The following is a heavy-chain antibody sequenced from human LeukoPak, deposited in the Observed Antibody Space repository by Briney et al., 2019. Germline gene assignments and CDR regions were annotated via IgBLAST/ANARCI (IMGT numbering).Heavy chain of an antibody. D-gene: IGHD6-19*01. J-gene: IGHJ4*02. CDR1: GDSVSSNSAA. V-gene: IGHV6-1*01. CDR2: TYYRSKWYN. Sequence: SQTLSLTCALSGDSVSSNSAAWNWLRQSPSRGLEWLGRTYYRSKWYNDYAVSVKSRITINADTSKNQFFLQLNSVTPEDTAVYYCTSRKAVAGYYFDYWGQGTLVTVSS. CDR3: TSRKAVAGYYFDY.